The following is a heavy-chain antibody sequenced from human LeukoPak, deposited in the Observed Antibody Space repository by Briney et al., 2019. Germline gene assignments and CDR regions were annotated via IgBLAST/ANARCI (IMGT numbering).Heavy chain of an antibody. D-gene: IGHD6-25*01. CDR2: ISGSGGNT. V-gene: IGHV3-23*01. CDR1: GFTIGSYA. CDR3: AREFSGGSGLLNDY. J-gene: IGHJ4*02. Sequence: GGSLRLSCAASGFTIGSYAMSWVRQVPGKGLEWVSGISGSGGNTYYADSVKGRFTISRDNSKNTLYLQMNSLRAEDTAVYYCAREFSGGSGLLNDYWGQGTLVTVSS.